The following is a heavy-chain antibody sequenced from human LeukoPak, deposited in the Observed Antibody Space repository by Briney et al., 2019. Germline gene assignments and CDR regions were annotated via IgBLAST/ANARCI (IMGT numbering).Heavy chain of an antibody. J-gene: IGHJ4*02. CDR1: GYTFTGYY. CDR3: AREPPTSIVGATLHY. CDR2: INPNSGGT. Sequence: ASVKVSCKASGYTFTGYYMHWVRQAPGQGLEWMGWINPNSGGTNYAQKFQGRVTMTRDTSISTAYMELSRLRSDDTAVYYCAREPPTSIVGATLHYWGQGTLVTVSS. V-gene: IGHV1-2*02. D-gene: IGHD1-26*01.